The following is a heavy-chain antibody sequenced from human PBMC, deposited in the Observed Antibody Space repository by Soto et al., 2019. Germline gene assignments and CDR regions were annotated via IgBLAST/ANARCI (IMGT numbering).Heavy chain of an antibody. V-gene: IGHV3-23*01. CDR2: ISGSGDVT. CDR1: GFTFSAYV. Sequence: EAQLLESGGDSAQPGGSLRLSCAASGFTFSAYVLNWVRQAPGKGLEWVSGISGSGDVTYYADSVRGRFTISRDNSKNSLYLQMNILRAEDTAIYYGAKEERTFGEGYWGRGTLVTVSS. J-gene: IGHJ4*02. D-gene: IGHD3-16*01. CDR3: AKEERTFGEGY.